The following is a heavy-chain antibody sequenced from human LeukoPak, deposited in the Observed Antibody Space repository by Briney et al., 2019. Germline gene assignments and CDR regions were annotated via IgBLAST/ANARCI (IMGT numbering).Heavy chain of an antibody. CDR2: IIPIFGTA. J-gene: IGHJ5*02. CDR3: ARDLCSSTSCYEGFDP. Sequence: ASVKVSCKASGGTFSSYATSWVRQAPGQGLEWMGGIIPIFGTANYAQKFQGRVTITADESTSTAYMELSSLRSEDTAVYYCARDLCSSTSCYEGFDPWGQGTLVTVSS. CDR1: GGTFSSYA. D-gene: IGHD2-2*01. V-gene: IGHV1-69*13.